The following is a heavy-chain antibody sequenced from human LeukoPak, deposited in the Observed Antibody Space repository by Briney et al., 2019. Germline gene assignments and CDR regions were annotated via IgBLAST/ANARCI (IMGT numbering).Heavy chain of an antibody. CDR3: ARRGWLGELLWYYYYGMDV. Sequence: GGSLRLSCAASGFTFSDYYMSWIRQAPGKGLEWVSYISSSGSTIYYADSVKGRFTISRDNAKNSLYLQMNSLRAEDTAVYYCARRGWLGELLWYYYYGMDVWGQGTTVTVSS. V-gene: IGHV3-11*01. D-gene: IGHD3-10*01. CDR1: GFTFSDYY. CDR2: ISSSGSTI. J-gene: IGHJ6*02.